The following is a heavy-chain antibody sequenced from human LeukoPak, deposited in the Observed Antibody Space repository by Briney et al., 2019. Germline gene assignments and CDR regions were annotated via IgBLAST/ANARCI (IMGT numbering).Heavy chain of an antibody. D-gene: IGHD4-17*01. J-gene: IGHJ4*02. V-gene: IGHV4-30-4*01. Sequence: SQTLSLTCTVSGGSISSGDYYWSWIRQPPGKGLERIGYIYYSGSTYYNPSLKSRVTISVDTSKNQFSLNLTSVTAADTAVYYCARVGDGDYVEYWGQGTLVTVSS. CDR2: IYYSGST. CDR1: GGSISSGDYY. CDR3: ARVGDGDYVEY.